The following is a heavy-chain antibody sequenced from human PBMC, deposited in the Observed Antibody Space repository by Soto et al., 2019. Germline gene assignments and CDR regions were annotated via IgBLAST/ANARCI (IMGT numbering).Heavy chain of an antibody. Sequence: QVQLQESGPGLVKPSQTLSLTCTVSGGSISSGGYYWSWIRQHPGKGLEWIGYIYYSGSTYYNPYLKSRVTISVDTSKNQFSLKLSSVTAADTAVYYCARYDSSGYYPSHYFDYWGQGTLVTVSS. V-gene: IGHV4-31*03. CDR1: GGSISSGGYY. J-gene: IGHJ4*02. D-gene: IGHD3-22*01. CDR3: ARYDSSGYYPSHYFDY. CDR2: IYYSGST.